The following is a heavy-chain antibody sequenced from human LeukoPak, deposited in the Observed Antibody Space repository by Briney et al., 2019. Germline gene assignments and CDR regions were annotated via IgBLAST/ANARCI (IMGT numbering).Heavy chain of an antibody. D-gene: IGHD3-10*01. CDR3: AKDRGDNWFDP. Sequence: GGSLRLSCAASGFTFRNYVIHWVRQAPGKGLEWVAVTSSDLNVKLYADSVKGRFTISRDNSKNTLYLQMNSLRAEDTAVYYCAKDRGDNWFDPWGQGTLVTVSS. J-gene: IGHJ5*02. V-gene: IGHV3-30*18. CDR2: TSSDLNVK. CDR1: GFTFRNYV.